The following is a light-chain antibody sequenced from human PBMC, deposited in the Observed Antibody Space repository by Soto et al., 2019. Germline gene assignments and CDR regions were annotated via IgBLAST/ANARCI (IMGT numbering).Light chain of an antibody. V-gene: IGKV1-5*03. J-gene: IGKJ1*01. CDR2: KAS. CDR1: QSISQW. Sequence: DIQMTQSPSTLSASVGDRVTITCRASQSISQWLAWYQQKPGKVPNLLIYKASTVESGVPSQFSGTGPRTEFSGTICSLQPDDFAASFCQHYDLNCPWTSGHGTKVPIK. CDR3: QHYDLNCPWT.